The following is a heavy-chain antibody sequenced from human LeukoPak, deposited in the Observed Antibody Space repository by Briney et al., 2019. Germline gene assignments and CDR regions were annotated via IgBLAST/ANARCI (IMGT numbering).Heavy chain of an antibody. CDR1: GFPFSSYW. CDR3: ARDHGSYYYFDY. D-gene: IGHD1-26*01. J-gene: IGHJ4*02. Sequence: GGSLRLSCAASGFPFSSYWMTWVRQAPGKGLEWVANIKQDGSEIFYVDSVKGRFTISRDNAKNSLFLQMNSLRAEDTAVYYCARDHGSYYYFDYWGQGTLVTVSS. CDR2: IKQDGSEI. V-gene: IGHV3-7*01.